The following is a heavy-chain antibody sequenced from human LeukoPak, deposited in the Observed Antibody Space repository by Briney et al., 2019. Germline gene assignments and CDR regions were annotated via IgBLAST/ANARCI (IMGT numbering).Heavy chain of an antibody. J-gene: IGHJ6*02. CDR2: ISSDGSST. Sequence: GGSLRLSCAASGFTFSSYWMHWVRQAPGKGLVWVSRISSDGSSTSYADSVKGRFTISRDNAKNTLYLQMNSLRAEDTAVYYCARDLRSGYYYYYYYGMDVWGQGTTVTVSS. V-gene: IGHV3-74*01. CDR3: ARDLRSGYYYYYYYGMDV. CDR1: GFTFSSYW. D-gene: IGHD3-3*01.